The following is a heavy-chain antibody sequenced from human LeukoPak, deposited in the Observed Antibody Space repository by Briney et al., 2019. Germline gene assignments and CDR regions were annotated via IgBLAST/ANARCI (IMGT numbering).Heavy chain of an antibody. CDR3: ARDMDTMVRGVLY. Sequence: QPGGSLRLSCAASGFTFNSYAMHWVRQAPGKGLEWVAVISYDGSNKYYADSVKGRFTISRDNSKNTLYLQMNSLRAEDTAVYYCARDMDTMVRGVLYWGQGTLVTVSS. J-gene: IGHJ4*02. CDR2: ISYDGSNK. CDR1: GFTFNSYA. V-gene: IGHV3-30-3*01. D-gene: IGHD3-10*01.